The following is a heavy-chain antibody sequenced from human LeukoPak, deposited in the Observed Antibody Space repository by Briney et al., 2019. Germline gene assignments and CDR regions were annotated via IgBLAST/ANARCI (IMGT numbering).Heavy chain of an antibody. J-gene: IGHJ4*02. D-gene: IGHD3-10*01. CDR1: GFSVSSNY. CDR2: IYSGGST. V-gene: IGHV3-53*01. Sequence: PGGSLRLSCAASGFSVSSNYMSWVRQAPGKGLEWVSVIYSGGSTYYADSVKGRFTISRDNSRNTVYLQMNSLRVEDTAVYYCAKGTYASGPYYFDYWGQGTLVTVSS. CDR3: AKGTYASGPYYFDY.